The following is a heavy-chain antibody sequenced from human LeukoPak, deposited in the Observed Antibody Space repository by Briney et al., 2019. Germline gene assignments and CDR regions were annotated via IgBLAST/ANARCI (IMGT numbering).Heavy chain of an antibody. D-gene: IGHD3-22*01. CDR1: GGSISSRSYY. CDR3: ARDSSVYYFDY. J-gene: IGHJ4*02. CDR2: IYYSGST. Sequence: PSETLSLTCTVSGGSISSRSYYWSWIRQPPGRGLEWIAYIYYSGSTNYNPSLKSRVTISVDTSKNQFSLKLSSVTAADTAVYYCARDSSVYYFDYWGQGTLVTVSS. V-gene: IGHV4-61*01.